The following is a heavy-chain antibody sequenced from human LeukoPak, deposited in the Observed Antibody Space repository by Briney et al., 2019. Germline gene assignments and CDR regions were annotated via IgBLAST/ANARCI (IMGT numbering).Heavy chain of an antibody. Sequence: ASVKVSCKASGYTFSNYGVSWVRQAPGQGLEWMGWISTYNGNTKYAQKFQGRVTMTTDTSTNTAYMEVRRLRFDDTALYYCARERGRLTMVRGGYDAFDIWGQGTMVTVSS. CDR1: GYTFSNYG. D-gene: IGHD3-10*01. CDR3: ARERGRLTMVRGGYDAFDI. V-gene: IGHV1-18*01. CDR2: ISTYNGNT. J-gene: IGHJ3*02.